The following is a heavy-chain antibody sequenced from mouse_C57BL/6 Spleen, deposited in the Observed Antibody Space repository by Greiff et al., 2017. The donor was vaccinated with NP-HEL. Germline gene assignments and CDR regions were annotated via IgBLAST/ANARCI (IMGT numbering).Heavy chain of an antibody. Sequence: QVQLKESGAELVRPGTSVKVSCKASGYAFTNYLIEWVKQRPGQGLEWIGVINPGSGGTNYNEKFKGKATLTADKSSSTAYMQLSSLTSEDSAVYFCASPLYGSSYAMDYWGQGTSVTVSS. J-gene: IGHJ4*01. D-gene: IGHD1-1*01. CDR3: ASPLYGSSYAMDY. CDR2: INPGSGGT. V-gene: IGHV1-54*01. CDR1: GYAFTNYL.